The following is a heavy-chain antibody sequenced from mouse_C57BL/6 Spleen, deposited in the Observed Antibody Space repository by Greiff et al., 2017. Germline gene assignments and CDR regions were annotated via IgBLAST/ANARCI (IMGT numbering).Heavy chain of an antibody. CDR1: GYAFSSYW. CDR3: AREEIDYDYGGDAMDY. Sequence: VKLQESGAELVKPGASVKISCKASGYAFSSYWMNWVKQRPGKGLEWIGQIYPGDGDTNYNGKFKGKATLTADKSSSTAYMQLSSLTSEDSAVYFCAREEIDYDYGGDAMDYWGQGTAVTVSS. J-gene: IGHJ4*01. D-gene: IGHD2-4*01. CDR2: IYPGDGDT. V-gene: IGHV1-80*01.